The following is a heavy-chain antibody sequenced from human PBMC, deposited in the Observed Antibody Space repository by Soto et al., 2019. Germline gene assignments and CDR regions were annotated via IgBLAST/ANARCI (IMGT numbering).Heavy chain of an antibody. V-gene: IGHV6-1*01. CDR1: GDSVSSNSAA. CDR3: ARIKYYYDSSGYYYPYYYYGMDV. D-gene: IGHD3-22*01. CDR2: TYYRSKWYN. Sequence: SQTLSLTCTISGDSVSSNSAAWNWIRQSPSRGLEWLGRTYYRSKWYNDYAVSVKSRITINPDTSKNQFSLQLNSVTPEDTAVYYCARIKYYYDSSGYYYPYYYYGMDVWGQGTTVNVSS. J-gene: IGHJ6*02.